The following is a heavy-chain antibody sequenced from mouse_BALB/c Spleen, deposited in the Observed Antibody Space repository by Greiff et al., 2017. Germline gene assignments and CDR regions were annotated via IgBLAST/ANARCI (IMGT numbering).Heavy chain of an antibody. Sequence: VQRVESGAELVRPGTSVKISCKASGYTFTSYWMHWVKQRPGQGLEWIGYINPSTGYTEYNQKFKDKATLTADKSSSTAYMQLSSLTSEDSAVYYCAGGLAWFAYWGQGTLVTVSA. D-gene: IGHD2-4*01. V-gene: IGHV1-4*01. J-gene: IGHJ3*01. CDR1: GYTFTSYW. CDR3: AGGLAWFAY. CDR2: INPSTGYT.